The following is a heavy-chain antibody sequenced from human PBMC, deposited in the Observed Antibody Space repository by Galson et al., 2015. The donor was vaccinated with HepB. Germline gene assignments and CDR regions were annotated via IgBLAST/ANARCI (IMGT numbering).Heavy chain of an antibody. Sequence: SLRLSCAASGFTFSSYSMNWVRQAPGKGLEWVSYISSSSSTIYYADSVKGRFTISRDNAKNSLYLQMNSLRDEDTAVYYCARYYYDSHREPAFGIWGQGTMVTVSS. D-gene: IGHD3-22*01. CDR1: GFTFSSYS. J-gene: IGHJ3*02. CDR2: ISSSSSTI. CDR3: ARYYYDSHREPAFGI. V-gene: IGHV3-48*02.